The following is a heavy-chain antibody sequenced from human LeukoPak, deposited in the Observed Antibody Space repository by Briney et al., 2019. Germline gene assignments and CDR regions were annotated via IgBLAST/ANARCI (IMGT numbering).Heavy chain of an antibody. Sequence: ASVKVSCKASGYTFTSYDINWVRHAPGQGLEWMGSMNPNSGNTGYSQKFQGRVTMTRITSISTAYMELSSLRSEDTAVYYCARVVSGLYVSDYYYYMDVWGTGTTVTVSS. V-gene: IGHV1-8*01. CDR3: ARVVSGLYVSDYYYYMDV. D-gene: IGHD6-19*01. J-gene: IGHJ6*03. CDR1: GYTFTSYD. CDR2: MNPNSGNT.